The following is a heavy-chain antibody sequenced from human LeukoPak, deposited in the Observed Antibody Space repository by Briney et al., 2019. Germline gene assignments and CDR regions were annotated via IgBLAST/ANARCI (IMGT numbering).Heavy chain of an antibody. D-gene: IGHD2-2*01. CDR3: ARGRVVPAAMGFDY. CDR1: GGSISSYY. CDR2: IYYSGST. Sequence: PSETLSLTCTVSGGSISSYYWSWIRQPPGKGLEWIGYIYYSGSTNYNPSLKSRVTISVDTFKNQFSLKLSSVTAADTAVYYCARGRVVPAAMGFDYWGQGTLVTVSS. J-gene: IGHJ4*02. V-gene: IGHV4-59*01.